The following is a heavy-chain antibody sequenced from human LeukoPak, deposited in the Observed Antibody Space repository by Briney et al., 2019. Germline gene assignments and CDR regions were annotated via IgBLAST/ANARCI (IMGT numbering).Heavy chain of an antibody. D-gene: IGHD1-7*01. V-gene: IGHV3-33*01. CDR1: GFTFSNYG. J-gene: IGHJ4*02. CDR3: ARGTTVGYFDY. CDR2: IWYDGSKK. Sequence: PGGSLRLSCAASGFTFSNYGMHWVRQAPGKGLEWVALIWYDGSKKYYADSVKGRFTISRDNSKNTLYLQVNSLSAEDTAVYYCARGTTVGYFDYWGQGPLVTVSS.